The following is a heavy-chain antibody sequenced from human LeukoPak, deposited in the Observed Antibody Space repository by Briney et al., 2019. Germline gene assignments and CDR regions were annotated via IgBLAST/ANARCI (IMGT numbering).Heavy chain of an antibody. Sequence: GESLKISCKGSGYSFTRYWIGWVRQMPGKGLEWMGIIYPGDSDTRYSPSFQGQVTISADKSISTAYLQWSSLKASDTAMYYCARGDYGDFRVFYTLFDYWGQGTLVTVS. CDR2: IYPGDSDT. J-gene: IGHJ4*02. D-gene: IGHD4-17*01. CDR3: ARGDYGDFRVFYTLFDY. V-gene: IGHV5-51*01. CDR1: GYSFTRYW.